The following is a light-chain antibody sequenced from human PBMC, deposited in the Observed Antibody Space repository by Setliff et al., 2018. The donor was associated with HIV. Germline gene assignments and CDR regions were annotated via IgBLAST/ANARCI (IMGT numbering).Light chain of an antibody. CDR1: DIGSRS. J-gene: IGLJ2*01. CDR3: QVWDSSSDHPVV. CDR2: NDS. V-gene: IGLV3-21*04. Sequence: SYELTQPPSVSVAPGKTARITCGGSDIGSRSVHWYQQRPGQAPVLVIYNDSDRPSGIPERFSGSNSGNTATLTIIRVEAGDEADYCCQVWDSSSDHPVVFGGGTK.